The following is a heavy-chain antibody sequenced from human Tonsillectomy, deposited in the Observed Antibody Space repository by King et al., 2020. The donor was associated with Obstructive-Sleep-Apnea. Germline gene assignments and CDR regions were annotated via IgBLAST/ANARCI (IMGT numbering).Heavy chain of an antibody. V-gene: IGHV2-5*02. D-gene: IGHD5-18*01. CDR1: GFSLTTSGVG. CDR2: IYWDDDK. J-gene: IGHJ4*02. Sequence: TLKESGPTLVKPTQTLTLTCTFSGFSLTTSGVGVGWIRQPPGKALEWLALIYWDDDKRYSPSLQTRLTITKDSSKNQVVLTMTNMDPVDTATYYCAHRGYGYGYSDFDYWGQGTPVTVSS. CDR3: AHRGYGYGYSDFDY.